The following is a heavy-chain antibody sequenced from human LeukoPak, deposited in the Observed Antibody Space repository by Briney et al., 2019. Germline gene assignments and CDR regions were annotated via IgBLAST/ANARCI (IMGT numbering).Heavy chain of an antibody. CDR2: ITPLFGIP. Sequence: ASVKVSCKASGGTFSRYAISWVRQAPGQGLEWMGWITPLFGIPNYAQKFQGRVTITADESTSTAYMELSSLRFEDTAVYYCARDSEHYYGLGNYYKYYYYMDVWGKGTTVTISS. CDR1: GGTFSRYA. CDR3: ARDSEHYYGLGNYYKYYYYMDV. V-gene: IGHV1-69*13. J-gene: IGHJ6*03. D-gene: IGHD3-10*01.